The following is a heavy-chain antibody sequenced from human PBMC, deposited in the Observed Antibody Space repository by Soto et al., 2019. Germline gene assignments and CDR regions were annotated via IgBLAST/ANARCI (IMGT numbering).Heavy chain of an antibody. CDR2: IYHSGST. CDR1: DYYISSGYD. D-gene: IGHD4-4*01. V-gene: IGHV4-38-2*01. Sequence: SETLSLTCAVSDYYISSGYDWGVIRQPPGKGLEWIGSIYHSGSTYYNPSLKSRVTISVDTSKNQFSLKLSSVTAADTAVYYCARENSNYFDYWGQGTLVTASS. CDR3: ARENSNYFDY. J-gene: IGHJ4*02.